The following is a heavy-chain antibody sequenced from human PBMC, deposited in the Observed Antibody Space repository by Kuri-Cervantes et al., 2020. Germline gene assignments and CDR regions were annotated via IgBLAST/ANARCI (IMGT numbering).Heavy chain of an antibody. CDR2: INHSGST. D-gene: IGHD3-9*01. Sequence: ESLKISCSVSGGSIRSSSYYWGWIRQPPGKGLEWIGEINHSGSTNYNPSLKSRVTISVDTSKNQFSLKLSSVTAADTAVDYCARGTDYDILTGYFLPYFDYWGQGTLVTVSS. CDR3: ARGTDYDILTGYFLPYFDY. J-gene: IGHJ4*02. CDR1: GGSIRSSSYY. V-gene: IGHV4-39*01.